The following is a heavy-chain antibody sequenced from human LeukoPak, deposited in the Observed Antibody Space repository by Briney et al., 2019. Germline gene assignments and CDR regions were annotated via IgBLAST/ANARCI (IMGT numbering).Heavy chain of an antibody. J-gene: IGHJ4*02. CDR1: GYTLTELS. V-gene: IGHV1-24*01. CDR2: FDPEDGET. CDR3: ATVTGTTFDFDY. Sequence: ASVKVSCKVSGYTLTELSMHWVRQAPGKGLEWMGGFDPEDGETIYAQKFQGRVTMTEDTSTDTAYIEMSSLRSEDTAVYYCATVTGTTFDFDYWGQGTMVTVSS. D-gene: IGHD1-7*01.